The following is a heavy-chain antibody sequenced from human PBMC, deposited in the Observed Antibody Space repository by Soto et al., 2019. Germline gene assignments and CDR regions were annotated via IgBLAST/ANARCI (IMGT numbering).Heavy chain of an antibody. CDR2: ISAFNGNT. CDR1: GYSFTNYG. Sequence: QDQLVQSGAEVKKPGASVTVSCKASGYSFTNYGITWVRQAPGQGLEWLGWISAFNGNTHYAQKVRGRVTMTTDASTSTAYMELRSLRSDDTAGYYCARDRGVAPPVAGNTHYYYYMDVWGKGTTVTVSS. J-gene: IGHJ6*03. D-gene: IGHD6-19*01. V-gene: IGHV1-18*01. CDR3: ARDRGVAPPVAGNTHYYYYMDV.